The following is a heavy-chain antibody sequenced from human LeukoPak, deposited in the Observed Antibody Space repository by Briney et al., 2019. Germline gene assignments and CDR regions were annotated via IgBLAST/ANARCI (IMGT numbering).Heavy chain of an antibody. J-gene: IGHJ4*02. D-gene: IGHD6-13*01. CDR2: IYYSGST. CDR1: GGSISSSSYY. CDR3: ARVDSSNWYEYRGYFDY. V-gene: IGHV4-61*05. Sequence: PSETLSLTCTVSGGSISSSSYYWGWIRQPPGKGLEWIGYIYYSGSTNYNPSLKSRVTISVDTSKDQFSLKLSSVTAADTAVYYCARVDSSNWYEYRGYFDYWGQGTLVTVSS.